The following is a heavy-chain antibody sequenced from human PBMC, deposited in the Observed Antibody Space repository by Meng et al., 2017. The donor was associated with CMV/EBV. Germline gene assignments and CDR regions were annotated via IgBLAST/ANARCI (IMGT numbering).Heavy chain of an antibody. CDR1: GYTFTGYD. CDR3: ARDHSGYAYFDY. V-gene: IGHV1-69*05. D-gene: IGHD5-12*01. Sequence: SVKVSCKASGYTFTGYDINWVRQATGQGLEWMGWIIPIFGTANYAQKFQGRVTITTDESTSTAYMELSSLRSEDTAVYYCARDHSGYAYFDYWGQGTLVTVSS. J-gene: IGHJ4*02. CDR2: IIPIFGTA.